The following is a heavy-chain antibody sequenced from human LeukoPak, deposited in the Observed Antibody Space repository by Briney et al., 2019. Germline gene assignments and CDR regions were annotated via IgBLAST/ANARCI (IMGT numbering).Heavy chain of an antibody. CDR1: GFTFSSHG. D-gene: IGHD6-19*01. V-gene: IGHV3-30*02. CDR2: IRYDGRHK. J-gene: IGHJ4*02. CDR3: AKALGLLVQWHLDY. Sequence: PGGSLRLSCAASGFTFSSHGMHWVRQAPGKGLEWVAFIRYDGRHKYYGDSVKGRFTISRDNSKNTLYLQMNSLRAEDTAVYYCAKALGLLVQWHLDYWGQGTLVTVSS.